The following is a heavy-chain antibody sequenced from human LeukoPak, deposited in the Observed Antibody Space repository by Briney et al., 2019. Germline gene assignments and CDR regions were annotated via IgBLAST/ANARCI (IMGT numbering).Heavy chain of an antibody. J-gene: IGHJ3*02. D-gene: IGHD6-13*01. Sequence: SETLSLTCTVSGGSISSYYWSWIRQPPGKGLEWIGYIYYSGSTNYNPSLKSRVTISVDTSKNQFSLKLSSVTAADTAVYYCARVAHIAAAQGWFDAFDIWGQGTMVTVSS. V-gene: IGHV4-59*01. CDR1: GGSISSYY. CDR3: ARVAHIAAAQGWFDAFDI. CDR2: IYYSGST.